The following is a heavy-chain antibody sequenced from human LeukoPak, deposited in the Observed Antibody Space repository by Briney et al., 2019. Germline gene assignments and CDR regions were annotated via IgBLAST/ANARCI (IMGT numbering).Heavy chain of an antibody. D-gene: IGHD4-17*01. V-gene: IGHV4-34*01. Sequence: PGGSLRLSCAVSGFRVSDYYMSWVRQAPGKGLEWIGEINHSGSTNYNPSLKSRVTISVDTSKNQFSLKLSSVTAADTAVYYCARELRKRAFDIWGQGTMVTVSS. CDR1: GFRVSDYY. J-gene: IGHJ3*02. CDR3: ARELRKRAFDI. CDR2: INHSGST.